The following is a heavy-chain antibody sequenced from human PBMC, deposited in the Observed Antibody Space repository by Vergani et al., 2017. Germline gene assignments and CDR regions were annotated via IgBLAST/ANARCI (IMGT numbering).Heavy chain of an antibody. V-gene: IGHV1-69*01. Sequence: QVQLVQSGAEVKKPGSSVKVSCKASGGTFSSYAISWVRQAPGQGLEWMGGIIPIFGTANYAQKFQGRVTITADESTSTAYMELSSLRSDDTAVYYCARDSPDAENYYDSSGNRGDIWGQGTMVTVSS. CDR2: IIPIFGTA. CDR3: ARDSPDAENYYDSSGNRGDI. CDR1: GGTFSSYA. D-gene: IGHD3-22*01. J-gene: IGHJ3*02.